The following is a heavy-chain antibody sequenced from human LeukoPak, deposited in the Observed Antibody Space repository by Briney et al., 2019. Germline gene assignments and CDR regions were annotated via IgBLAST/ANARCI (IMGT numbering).Heavy chain of an antibody. V-gene: IGHV3-30*04. CDR2: ISDDGRNK. CDR3: ARSPYYDILAGFYYYFDY. D-gene: IGHD3-9*01. CDR1: GFTFSDYA. Sequence: GGSLRLSCAASGFTFSDYAMHWVRQAPGKGLEWVADISDDGRNKYYADSVKGRLTISRDNSKSTLYLQMNSLRAEDTATYYCARSPYYDILAGFYYYFDYWGQGTLVTVS. J-gene: IGHJ4*02.